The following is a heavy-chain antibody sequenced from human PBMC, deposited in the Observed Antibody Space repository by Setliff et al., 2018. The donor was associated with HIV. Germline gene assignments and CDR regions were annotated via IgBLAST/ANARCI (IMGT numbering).Heavy chain of an antibody. D-gene: IGHD3-22*01. CDR3: ARHYYTDPFDY. CDR2: IYSSGRT. V-gene: IGHV4-59*08. J-gene: IGHJ4*02. CDR1: GGSISGYY. Sequence: SETLSLTCTVSGGSISGYYWSWIRQSPGKGLDWIGYIYSSGRTDYNPSLKSRITISVDTSKNQFSLQLSSVTAADTAVYYCARHYYTDPFDYWGQGILVTVSS.